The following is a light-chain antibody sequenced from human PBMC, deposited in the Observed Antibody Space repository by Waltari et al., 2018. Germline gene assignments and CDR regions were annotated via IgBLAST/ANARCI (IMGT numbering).Light chain of an antibody. V-gene: IGKV3-11*01. CDR1: QSIDNY. CDR3: QQRANWPIT. J-gene: IGKJ5*01. Sequence: EIVLTQSPATLSLSPGERATLSCRASQSIDNYLAWYQQKPGQAPRPLIYGASYRATGLPVRFSGSRSGTDFTLTISSLEPEDFAVYYCQQRANWPITFGQGTRLEIK. CDR2: GAS.